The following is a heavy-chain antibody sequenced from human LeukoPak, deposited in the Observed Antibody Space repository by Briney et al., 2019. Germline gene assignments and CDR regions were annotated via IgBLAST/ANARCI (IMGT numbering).Heavy chain of an antibody. CDR1: GFTFTNYA. V-gene: IGHV3-23*01. CDR3: AKALSIAAAGNLFDY. D-gene: IGHD6-13*01. Sequence: GGSLRLSCAASGFTFTNYAMSWVRQAPGKGLEWVSAISGSGGSTYYADSVKGRFTISRDNSKNTLYLQMNSLRAEDTAVYYCAKALSIAAAGNLFDYWGQGTLVTVSS. J-gene: IGHJ4*02. CDR2: ISGSGGST.